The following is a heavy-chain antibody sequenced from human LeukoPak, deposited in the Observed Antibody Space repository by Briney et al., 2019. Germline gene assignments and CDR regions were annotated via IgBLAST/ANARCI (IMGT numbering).Heavy chain of an antibody. V-gene: IGHV3-30*02. Sequence: SGGSLRLSCAASGFTFSSYGMHWVRQAPGKGLEWVAFIRYDGSNKYYADSVKGRFTISRDNSKNTLYLQMNSLRAEDTAVYYCAKEHRDILTGYYHYFDYWGQGTLVTVSS. CDR2: IRYDGSNK. CDR3: AKEHRDILTGYYHYFDY. CDR1: GFTFSSYG. D-gene: IGHD3-9*01. J-gene: IGHJ4*02.